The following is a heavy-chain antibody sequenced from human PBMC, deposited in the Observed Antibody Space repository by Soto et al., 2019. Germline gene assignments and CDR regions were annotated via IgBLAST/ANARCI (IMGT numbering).Heavy chain of an antibody. CDR2: SDHSGRT. CDR1: GESFSGFY. J-gene: IGHJ6*02. D-gene: IGHD3-16*01. V-gene: IGHV4-34*01. Sequence: SYTLSLTCAVYGESFSGFYWSWIRQPPGKGLEWIGESDHSGRTKYNAPLKSRVTISVDTSKKQFSLKLSSVTAADTAVYYCARGMGEESTFYKYYGMDVWGQGTTVTVSS. CDR3: ARGMGEESTFYKYYGMDV.